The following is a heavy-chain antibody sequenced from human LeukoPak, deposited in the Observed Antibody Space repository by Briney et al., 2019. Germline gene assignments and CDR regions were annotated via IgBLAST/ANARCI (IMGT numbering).Heavy chain of an antibody. Sequence: GGSLRLSCAASGFTFSSYEMNWVRQAPGKGLEWVSYISSSGSTIYYADSVKGRFTISRDNAKNSLYLQMNSLRAEDTAVYYCARDFPARYDILTGSFWGQGTPVTVSS. D-gene: IGHD3-9*01. V-gene: IGHV3-48*03. CDR2: ISSSGSTI. CDR1: GFTFSSYE. CDR3: ARDFPARYDILTGSF. J-gene: IGHJ4*02.